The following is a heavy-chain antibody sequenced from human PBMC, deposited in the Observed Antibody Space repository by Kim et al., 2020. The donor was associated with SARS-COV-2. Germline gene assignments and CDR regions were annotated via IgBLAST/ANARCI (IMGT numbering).Heavy chain of an antibody. V-gene: IGHV3-23*01. CDR3: AKDLGWRQLVVYGMDV. CDR2: ISGSGGST. Sequence: GGSLRLSCAASGFTFSSYAMSWVRQAPGKGLEWVSAISGSGGSTYYAYSVKGRFTISRDNSKNTLYLQMNSLRAEDTAVYYCAKDLGWRQLVVYGMDVWGQGTPVTVSS. J-gene: IGHJ6*02. CDR1: GFTFSSYA. D-gene: IGHD6-13*01.